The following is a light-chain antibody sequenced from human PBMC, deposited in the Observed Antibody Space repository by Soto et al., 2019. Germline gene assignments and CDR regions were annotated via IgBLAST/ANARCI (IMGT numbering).Light chain of an antibody. V-gene: IGLV2-14*01. CDR2: DVS. J-gene: IGLJ1*01. CDR1: SSDIGGHNY. Sequence: QSALTQPASVSGSPGQSITISCTGTSSDIGGHNYVTWYQQHPGRAPKLLIYDVSNRPSGVSNRFSASKSGNTASLTISGLPAEDEADYYCSSFTSSGTYVFGAGTKVTVL. CDR3: SSFTSSGTYV.